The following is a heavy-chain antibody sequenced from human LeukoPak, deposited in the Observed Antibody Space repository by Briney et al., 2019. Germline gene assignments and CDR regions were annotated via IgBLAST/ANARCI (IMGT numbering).Heavy chain of an antibody. CDR3: AIAESVTAFDI. J-gene: IGHJ3*02. V-gene: IGHV4-4*09. CDR2: IYSSGST. Sequence: SETLSLTCSVSDASISSYFWSWIRQPPGRGLEWIGHIYSSGSTYYNPSLKSRVTVSMEPSRNKFSLKLASVTAADTGMYYCAIAESVTAFDIWGQGTMVTVSS. D-gene: IGHD2-8*01. CDR1: DASISSYF.